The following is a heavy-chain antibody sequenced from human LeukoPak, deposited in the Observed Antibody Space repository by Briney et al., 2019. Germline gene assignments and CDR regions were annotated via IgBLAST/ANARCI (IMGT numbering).Heavy chain of an antibody. V-gene: IGHV3-30*04. J-gene: IGHJ6*03. CDR1: GFTFSSYA. CDR2: ISYDGSNK. D-gene: IGHD3-16*02. CDR3: ARERSYDYVWGSYRYHYYYMDV. Sequence: GGSLRLSCAASGFTFSSYAMHWVRQAPGKGLEWVAVISYDGSNKYYADSVKGQFTISRDNSKNTLYLQMNSLRAEDTAVYYCARERSYDYVWGSYRYHYYYMDVWGKGTTVTISS.